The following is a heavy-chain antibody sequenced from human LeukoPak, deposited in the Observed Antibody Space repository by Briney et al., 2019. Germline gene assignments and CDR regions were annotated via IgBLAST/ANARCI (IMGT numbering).Heavy chain of an antibody. J-gene: IGHJ4*02. CDR3: AKGSDDSSGYYYVGHFDY. Sequence: GGSLRLSCAASGFTFDDYAMHWVRQAPGKGLEWVSGISWNSGSIGYADSVKGRFTISRDNAKNSLYLQMNSLRAEDMALYYCAKGSDDSSGYYYVGHFDYWGQGTLVTVSS. D-gene: IGHD3-22*01. CDR2: ISWNSGSI. V-gene: IGHV3-9*03. CDR1: GFTFDDYA.